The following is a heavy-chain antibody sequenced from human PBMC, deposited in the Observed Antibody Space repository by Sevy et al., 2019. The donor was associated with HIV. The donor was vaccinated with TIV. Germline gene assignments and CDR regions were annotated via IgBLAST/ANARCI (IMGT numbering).Heavy chain of an antibody. J-gene: IGHJ4*02. Sequence: ASVKVSCKASGYSFSKYDITWVRQAPGQGLEWMGWVTPYNGDTIYAQKLQGRVTMTTDTSTRTAYMELTSLTSDDAGVYYCARGRAPDSGKYVIEFWAQGTPVTVSS. V-gene: IGHV1-18*01. D-gene: IGHD1-26*01. CDR2: VTPYNGDT. CDR3: ARGRAPDSGKYVIEF. CDR1: GYSFSKYD.